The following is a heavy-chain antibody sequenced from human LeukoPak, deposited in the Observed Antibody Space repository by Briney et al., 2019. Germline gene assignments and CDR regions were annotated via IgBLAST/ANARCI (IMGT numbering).Heavy chain of an antibody. Sequence: SETLSLTCTVSGGSVSSGGSVSSGSYYWSWIRQPPGKGLEWIGYIHNSGSTNYNPSLKSRVTISIDTSKNQFSLKLSSVTAADTAVYYCARLYLVGAQTDSDYWGQGTLVTVSS. CDR2: IHNSGST. V-gene: IGHV4-61*01. CDR3: ARLYLVGAQTDSDY. J-gene: IGHJ4*02. CDR1: GGSVSSGGSVSSGSYY. D-gene: IGHD1-26*01.